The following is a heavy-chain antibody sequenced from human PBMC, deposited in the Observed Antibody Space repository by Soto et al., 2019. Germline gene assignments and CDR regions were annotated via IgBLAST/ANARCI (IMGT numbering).Heavy chain of an antibody. J-gene: IGHJ4*02. V-gene: IGHV2-5*02. CDR3: AHLHQIAARAKLDY. CDR1: GFSLSTSGVG. CDR2: IYWDDDK. D-gene: IGHD6-6*01. Sequence: QITLKESGPTLVKPTQTLTLTCTFSGFSLSTSGVGVGWIRQPPGKALEWLALIYWDDDKRYSPSLKSRLTTXKXTXXNQVVLTMTNMDPVDTATYYCAHLHQIAARAKLDYWGQGTLVTVSS.